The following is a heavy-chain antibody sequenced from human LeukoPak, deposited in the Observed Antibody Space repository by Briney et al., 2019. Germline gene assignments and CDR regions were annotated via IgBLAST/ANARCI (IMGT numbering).Heavy chain of an antibody. CDR3: ARHLSGITGYTYGRGIDY. CDR2: IRFDGSNN. CDR1: GFIFSDYS. V-gene: IGHV3-30*02. Sequence: GGSLRLSCGVSGFIFSDYSMHWVRQAPGKGLEWVASIRFDGSNNYYADSVKGRFTISRDNSRNTLYLQMNSLRAEDTAVYYCARHLSGITGYTYGRGIDYWGQGTLVTVSS. D-gene: IGHD5-18*01. J-gene: IGHJ4*02.